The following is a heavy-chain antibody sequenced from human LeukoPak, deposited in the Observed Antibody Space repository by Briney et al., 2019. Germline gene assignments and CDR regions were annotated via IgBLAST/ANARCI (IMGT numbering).Heavy chain of an antibody. CDR2: IYYSGST. CDR3: ARVTGARVDY. CDR1: GGSISSGGYY. Sequence: SETLSLTRTVSGGSISSGGYYWSWIRQHPGKGLEWIGYIYYSGSTYYNPSLKSRVTISVDTSKNQFSLKLSSVTAADTAVYYCARVTGARVDYWGQGTLVTVSS. V-gene: IGHV4-31*03. D-gene: IGHD1-14*01. J-gene: IGHJ4*02.